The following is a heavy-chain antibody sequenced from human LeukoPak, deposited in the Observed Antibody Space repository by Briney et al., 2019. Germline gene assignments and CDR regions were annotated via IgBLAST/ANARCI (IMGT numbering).Heavy chain of an antibody. D-gene: IGHD2-2*01. V-gene: IGHV1-8*01. Sequence: ASVKVSCKASGYTFTSYDINWVRQATGQGLEWMGWMNPNSGNTGCAQKFQGRVTMTRNTSISTAYMELSSLRSEDTAVYYCARELTAADDYWGQGSLVTVSS. CDR3: ARELTAADDY. CDR1: GYTFTSYD. CDR2: MNPNSGNT. J-gene: IGHJ4*02.